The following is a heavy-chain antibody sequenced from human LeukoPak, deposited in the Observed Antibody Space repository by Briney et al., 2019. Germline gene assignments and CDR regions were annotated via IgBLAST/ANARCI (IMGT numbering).Heavy chain of an antibody. V-gene: IGHV3-23*01. CDR1: GFTFSSYA. Sequence: GGSLRLSCAASGFTFSSYAMSWVRQAPGKGLEWVSAISGSGGSIYYADSVKGRFTISRDNSKNTLYLQMNSLRAEDTAVYYCAKDLKSDGSGVNWFDPWGQGTLVTVSS. CDR2: ISGSGGSI. J-gene: IGHJ5*02. D-gene: IGHD3-10*01. CDR3: AKDLKSDGSGVNWFDP.